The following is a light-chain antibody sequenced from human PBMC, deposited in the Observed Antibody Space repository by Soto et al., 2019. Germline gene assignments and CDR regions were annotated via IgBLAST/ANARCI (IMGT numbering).Light chain of an antibody. CDR1: QSVPTRY. J-gene: IGKJ4*01. CDR2: GAS. CDR3: QQLNSYPLT. Sequence: EIVLTQSPVILSLSPGERGTLSCRASQSVPTRYLAWYQHKPGQAPRLLIYGASNRPTGIPDRFRGSGSGTDFSLTISSLDPEDFATYSCQQLNSYPLTFGGGTKVEIK. V-gene: IGKV3-20*01.